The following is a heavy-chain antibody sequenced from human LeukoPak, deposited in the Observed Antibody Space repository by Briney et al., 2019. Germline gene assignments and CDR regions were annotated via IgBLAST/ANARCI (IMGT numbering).Heavy chain of an antibody. CDR2: INPNTGNP. Sequence: SVKVSCKASGYTFTSYAMNWVRQAPGQGLEWMGWINPNTGNPTYAQGFTGRFVFSSDTSVSTAYLQISGLKAEDTAVYYCGRAYQPLGGLSFPDQWGQGTLVTVSS. D-gene: IGHD3-16*02. CDR3: GRAYQPLGGLSFPDQ. V-gene: IGHV7-4-1*02. J-gene: IGHJ5*02. CDR1: GYTFTSYA.